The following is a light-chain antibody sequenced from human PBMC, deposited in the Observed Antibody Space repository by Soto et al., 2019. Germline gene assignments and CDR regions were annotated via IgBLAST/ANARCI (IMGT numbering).Light chain of an antibody. CDR1: QSIGIW. J-gene: IGKJ1*01. CDR2: KAA. Sequence: IQMTQSPSTLSASVGDRVAITCRASQSIGIWLAWYQKKPGKAPRFLIYKAATLQTGVPSTFSGSGSGTEFTLTISSLQPDDFATYYCQPYNDYSWTFGQGTNVEIK. CDR3: QPYNDYSWT. V-gene: IGKV1-5*03.